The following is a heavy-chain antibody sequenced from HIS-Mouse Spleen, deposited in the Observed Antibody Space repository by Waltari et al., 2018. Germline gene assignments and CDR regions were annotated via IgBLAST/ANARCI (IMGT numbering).Heavy chain of an antibody. D-gene: IGHD6-13*01. CDR3: AREIPYSSSWYDWYFDL. J-gene: IGHJ2*01. V-gene: IGHV4-39*07. CDR1: GGSTSSSSYH. Sequence: QLQLQESGPGPVKPSETLSLTCTVSGGSTSSSSYHWGWNRQPPGKGRGWVWSFHYSWSTYYNPSLKSRVTISVDTSKNQFSLKLSSVTAADTAVYYCAREIPYSSSWYDWYFDLWGRGTLVTVSS. CDR2: FHYSWST.